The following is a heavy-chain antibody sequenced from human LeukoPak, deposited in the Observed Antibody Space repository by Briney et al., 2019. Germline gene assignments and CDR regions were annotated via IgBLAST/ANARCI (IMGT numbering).Heavy chain of an antibody. CDR1: GGSISSYY. CDR3: ARPRYFYADSGHTDI. V-gene: IGHV4-59*08. CDR2: IYYSGYT. D-gene: IGHD3-22*01. J-gene: IGHJ3*02. Sequence: PSETLSLTCTVSGGSISSYYWSWIRQPPGKGLEWIGYIYYSGYTNYNPSLKSRVTISVDTSKNQFSLKLSSVTAADTAVYYCARPRYFYADSGHTDIWGQGTMVTVSS.